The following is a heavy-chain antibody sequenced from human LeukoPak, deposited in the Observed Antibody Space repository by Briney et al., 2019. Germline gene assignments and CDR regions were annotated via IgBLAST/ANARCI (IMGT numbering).Heavy chain of an antibody. D-gene: IGHD5-18*01. J-gene: IGHJ4*02. CDR2: INGYGSST. CDR1: GFTFVSYW. V-gene: IGHV3-74*01. CDR3: ARDAPGNTALDY. Sequence: GGSLRLSCAASGFTFVSYWMHWVCQAPGKGLVWVSRINGYGSSTDFADSVKGRFTISRDNAKNTLYLQMNSLRAEDTAVYYCARDAPGNTALDYWGQGTLVTVSS.